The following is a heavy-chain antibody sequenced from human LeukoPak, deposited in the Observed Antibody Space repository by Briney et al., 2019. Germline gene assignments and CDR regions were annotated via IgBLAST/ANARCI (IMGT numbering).Heavy chain of an antibody. J-gene: IGHJ4*02. D-gene: IGHD3-10*01. V-gene: IGHV3-23*01. Sequence: PGGSLRLSCAASGFTFSSYAMSWVRQAPGKGLEGVSAISRSGGSTYYADSVKGRFTISRDNSKNTLYLQMNSLRAEDTAVYYCAKGGSLLWFGELFNWGQGTLVTVSS. CDR2: ISRSGGST. CDR3: AKGGSLLWFGELFN. CDR1: GFTFSSYA.